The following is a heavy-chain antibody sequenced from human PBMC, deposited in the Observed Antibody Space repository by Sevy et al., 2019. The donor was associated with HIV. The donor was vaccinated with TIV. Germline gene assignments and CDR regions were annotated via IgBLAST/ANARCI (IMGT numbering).Heavy chain of an antibody. V-gene: IGHV3-7*01. J-gene: IGHJ4*02. CDR2: IRQDGSEI. CDR3: VRAIQSDGSF. D-gene: IGHD6-19*01. Sequence: GGSLRLSCVASGFNLENFCMNWVRQAPGKGLEWVANIRQDGSEIYYVASVKGRFTISRDNARNLVYLQMNSLRVEDTALYYCVRAIQSDGSFWGQGALVTVSS. CDR1: GFNLENFC.